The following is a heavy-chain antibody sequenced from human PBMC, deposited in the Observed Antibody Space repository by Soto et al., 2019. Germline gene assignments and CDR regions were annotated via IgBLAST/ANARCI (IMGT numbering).Heavy chain of an antibody. V-gene: IGHV4-34*01. CDR1: GGSFSGYY. Sequence: QVQLQQWGAGLLKPSETLSLTCAVYGGSFSGYYWSWIRQPPEKGLEWIGEINHSGSTNYNPSLRSRVTISVDTSKNQFSLSLTSVTAADTGVYYCARTNHYDYVWGSYRPYHQFYGMDVWGQGTTVTVS. J-gene: IGHJ6*02. D-gene: IGHD3-16*02. CDR3: ARTNHYDYVWGSYRPYHQFYGMDV. CDR2: INHSGST.